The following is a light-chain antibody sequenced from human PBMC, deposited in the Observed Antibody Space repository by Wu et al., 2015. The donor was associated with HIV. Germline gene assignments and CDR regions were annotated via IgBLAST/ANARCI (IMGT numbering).Light chain of an antibody. CDR3: QQYGSSPCT. Sequence: EIVLTQSPGTLSLSPGERATLSCKASQSVSSNYLAWYQQKPGQAPRLLIYGASSRATGIPDRFSGSASGTDFTLTISRLEPEDFAVYYCQQYGSSPCTFGQGTKLEIK. J-gene: IGKJ2*02. CDR2: GAS. V-gene: IGKV3-20*01. CDR1: QSVSSNY.